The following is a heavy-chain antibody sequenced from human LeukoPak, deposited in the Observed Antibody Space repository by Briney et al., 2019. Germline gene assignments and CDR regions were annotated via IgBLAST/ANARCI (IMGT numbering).Heavy chain of an antibody. D-gene: IGHD6-13*01. CDR3: ARAPSPAAGIDY. Sequence: ASVKVSCKASGGTFSSYAISWVRQAPGQGLEWMGGIILIFGTANYAQKFQGRVTITADESTSTAYMELSSLRSEDTAVYYCARAPSPAAGIDYWGQGTLVTVSS. J-gene: IGHJ4*02. V-gene: IGHV1-69*13. CDR2: IILIFGTA. CDR1: GGTFSSYA.